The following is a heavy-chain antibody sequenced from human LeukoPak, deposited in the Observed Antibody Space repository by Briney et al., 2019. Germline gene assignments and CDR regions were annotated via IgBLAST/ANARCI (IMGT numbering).Heavy chain of an antibody. CDR1: GFTFSSYS. CDR2: ISSSSSYI. CDR3: ARWVSSYYYMDV. J-gene: IGHJ6*03. V-gene: IGHV3-21*01. D-gene: IGHD2/OR15-2a*01. Sequence: GGSLRLSCAASGFTFSSYSMNWVRRAPGKGLEWVSSISSSSSYIYYADSVKGRFTISRDNAKNSLYLQMNSLRAEDTAVYYCARWVSSYYYMDVWGKGTTVTVSS.